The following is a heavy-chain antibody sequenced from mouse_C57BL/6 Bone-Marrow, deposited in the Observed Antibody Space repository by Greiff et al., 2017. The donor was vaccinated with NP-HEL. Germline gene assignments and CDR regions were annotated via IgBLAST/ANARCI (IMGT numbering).Heavy chain of an antibody. Sequence: VQLVESGPGLVQPSQSLSITCTVSGFSLTSYGVHWVRQPPGKGLEWLGVIWSGGSTDYNAAFISRLSISKDNSKSQVFFKMNSLQADDTAIYYCLGLYYLFAYWGQGTLVTVSA. CDR1: GFSLTSYG. CDR3: LGLYYLFAY. D-gene: IGHD1-1*01. CDR2: IWSGGST. V-gene: IGHV2-4*01. J-gene: IGHJ3*01.